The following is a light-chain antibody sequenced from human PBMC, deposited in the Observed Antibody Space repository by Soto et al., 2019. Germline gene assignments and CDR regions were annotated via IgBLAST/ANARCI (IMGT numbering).Light chain of an antibody. CDR1: QSVISTY. Sequence: EIGLTQYPGTMSLSPGERATLSCRTSQSVISTYLAWYQQKPGQAPRLLIYDASRRATGIPDRFSGSGSGTDFTLTISRLEPEDFAVYYCQQYETSPPMYTFGQGTKLEIK. CDR3: QQYETSPPMYT. J-gene: IGKJ2*01. CDR2: DAS. V-gene: IGKV3-20*01.